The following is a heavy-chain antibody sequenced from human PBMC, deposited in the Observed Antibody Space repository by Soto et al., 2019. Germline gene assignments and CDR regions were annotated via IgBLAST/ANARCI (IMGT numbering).Heavy chain of an antibody. V-gene: IGHV1-18*01. CDR3: ARGSAGALYDF. CDR1: GYTFTSYD. J-gene: IGHJ4*02. Sequence: ASVKVSCKASGYTFTSYDISWVRQAPAQGLELVAWISGYNGYPKYTQKFQGRVTVTTDTSTRTGYMELRNLRSDDTAVYYCARGSAGALYDFWGQGTLVTVSS. D-gene: IGHD6-13*01. CDR2: ISGYNGYP.